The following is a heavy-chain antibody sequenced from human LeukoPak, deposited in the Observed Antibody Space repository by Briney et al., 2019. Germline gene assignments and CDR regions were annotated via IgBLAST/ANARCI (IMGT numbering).Heavy chain of an antibody. D-gene: IGHD3-9*01. J-gene: IGHJ5*02. CDR1: GFTFSSYK. Sequence: GGSLRLSCAASGFTFSSYKMIWVRQAPGKGLEWVSVIYSGGSTYYADSVKGRFTISRDNSKNTLYLQMNSLRAEDTAVYYCARDEGTVTGYSWFDPWGQGTLVTVSS. V-gene: IGHV3-66*01. CDR3: ARDEGTVTGYSWFDP. CDR2: IYSGGST.